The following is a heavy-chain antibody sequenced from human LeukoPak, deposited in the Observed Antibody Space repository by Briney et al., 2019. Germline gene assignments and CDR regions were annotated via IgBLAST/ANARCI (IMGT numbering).Heavy chain of an antibody. CDR1: GGSISNYY. V-gene: IGHV4-59*01. CDR2: VYYSGSA. D-gene: IGHD5-24*01. Sequence: PSETLSLTCTVSGGSISNYYWSWVRQPPGERLEWIGYVYYSGSANYNPSLKSRVTISVDTSKNEFSLKLRSVTAADTAVYYCARGDGYNYPFDYWGQGTLVTVSS. CDR3: ARGDGYNYPFDY. J-gene: IGHJ4*02.